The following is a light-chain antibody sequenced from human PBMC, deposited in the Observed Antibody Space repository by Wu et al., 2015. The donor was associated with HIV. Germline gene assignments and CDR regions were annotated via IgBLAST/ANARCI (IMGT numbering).Light chain of an antibody. CDR1: QSISSY. CDR3: QQSYSTPRT. V-gene: IGKV1-39*01. Sequence: DIQMTQSPSSLSASVGDRVTITCRASQSISSYLNWYQQKPGKAPKLLIYAASSLQSGVPSRFSGSGSGTDFTLTISSLQPEDFATYYCQQSYSTPRTFGLGPKWISN. CDR2: AAS. J-gene: IGKJ3*01.